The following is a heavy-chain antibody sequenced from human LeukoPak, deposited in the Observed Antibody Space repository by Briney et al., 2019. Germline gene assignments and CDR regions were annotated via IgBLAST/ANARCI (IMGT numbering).Heavy chain of an antibody. V-gene: IGHV1-69*15. D-gene: IGHD2-21*02. CDR3: ARDVTGTPLAFDI. Sequence: ASVKVSCKAPGDTFSRNAISWVRQAPGQGLEWMGRIIPMFNTINYAQKLQGRVTITSDESTSTVYMELSSLRSDDTAIYYCARDVTGTPLAFDIWGQGTMLTVSS. CDR2: IIPMFNTI. J-gene: IGHJ3*02. CDR1: GDTFSRNA.